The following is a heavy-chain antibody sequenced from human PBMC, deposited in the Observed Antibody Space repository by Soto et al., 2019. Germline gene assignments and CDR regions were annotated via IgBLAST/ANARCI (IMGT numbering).Heavy chain of an antibody. D-gene: IGHD3-22*01. CDR1: GGSISSSSYY. V-gene: IGHV4-39*01. CDR3: ARQKGGYYYDSSGYFFDY. CDR2: IYYSGST. Sequence: SETLSLTCTVSGGSISSSSYYWGWIRQPPGKGLERIGSIYYSGSTYYNPSLKSRVTISVDTSKNQFSLKLSSVTAADTAVYYCARQKGGYYYDSSGYFFDYWGQGTLVTVSS. J-gene: IGHJ4*02.